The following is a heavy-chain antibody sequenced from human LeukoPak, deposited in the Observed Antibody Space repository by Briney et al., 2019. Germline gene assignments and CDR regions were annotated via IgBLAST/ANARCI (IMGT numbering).Heavy chain of an antibody. CDR2: INHSGST. CDR3: ARRSSSWPYYFDY. D-gene: IGHD6-13*01. J-gene: IGHJ4*01. CDR1: GGSVSSGSYY. Sequence: SETLSLTCTVSGGSVSSGSYYWSWIRQPPGKGLEWIGEINHSGSTNYNPSLKSRVTISVDTSKNQFSLKLSSVTAADTAVYYCARRSSSWPYYFDYWGHGTLVTVSS. V-gene: IGHV4-39*07.